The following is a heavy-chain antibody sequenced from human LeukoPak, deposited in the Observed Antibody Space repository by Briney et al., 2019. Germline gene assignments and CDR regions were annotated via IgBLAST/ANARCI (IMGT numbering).Heavy chain of an antibody. D-gene: IGHD6-13*01. V-gene: IGHV3-7*01. CDR2: IKQDGSEK. CDR1: GFTFSSYW. Sequence: SGGSLRLSCAASGFTFSSYWMSWVRQAPGKGLEWVANIKQDGSEKNYVDSVKGRFTISRDNAKNSLYVQKNSLRAEDTAVYYCARNQLVAVYYYYYCMDVWGQGTTVTVSS. CDR3: ARNQLVAVYYYYYCMDV. J-gene: IGHJ6*02.